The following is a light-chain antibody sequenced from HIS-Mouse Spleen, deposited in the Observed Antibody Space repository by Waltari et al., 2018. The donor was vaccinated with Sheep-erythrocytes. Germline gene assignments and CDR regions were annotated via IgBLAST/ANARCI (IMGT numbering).Light chain of an antibody. J-gene: IGLJ1*01. CDR1: SSDVGCYTY. CDR3: CSYAGSYNHV. V-gene: IGLV2-11*01. Sequence: QSALTQPRSVSGSPGQSVTISCTGTSSDVGCYTYVSWYQHHPGKAPKLMIYDVSKRPSGVPDRFSGSKSGNTASLTISGLQAEDEADYYCCSYAGSYNHVFATGTKVTVL. CDR2: DVS.